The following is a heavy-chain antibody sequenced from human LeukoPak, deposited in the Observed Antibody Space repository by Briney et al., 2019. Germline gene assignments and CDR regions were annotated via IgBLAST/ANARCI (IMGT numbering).Heavy chain of an antibody. Sequence: SETLSLTCTVSGGSISSYYWSWIRQPPGKGLEWIGYIYYSGSTYYNPSLKSRVTISVDTSKNQFSLKLSSVTAADTAVYYCARGTIFGVVIMGYYFDYWGQGTLVTVSS. J-gene: IGHJ4*02. CDR2: IYYSGST. V-gene: IGHV4-59*06. CDR3: ARGTIFGVVIMGYYFDY. CDR1: GGSISSYY. D-gene: IGHD3-3*01.